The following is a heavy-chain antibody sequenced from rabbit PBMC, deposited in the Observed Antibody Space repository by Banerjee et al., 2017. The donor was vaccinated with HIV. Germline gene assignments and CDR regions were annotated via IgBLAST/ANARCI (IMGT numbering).Heavy chain of an antibody. CDR2: IYAGSSGGT. D-gene: IGHD6-1*01. CDR3: ARDGTAYAGYGYAGFNL. J-gene: IGHJ4*01. V-gene: IGHV1S45*01. CDR1: GFSFSNKYV. Sequence: QQQLEESGGGLVKPEGSLTLSCTASGFSFSNKYVMCWVRQAPGKGLELIACIYAGSSGGTYYASWAKGRFTVSKASSTTVTLQMTSLIAADTATYFCARDGTAYAGYGYAGFNLWGPGTLVTVS.